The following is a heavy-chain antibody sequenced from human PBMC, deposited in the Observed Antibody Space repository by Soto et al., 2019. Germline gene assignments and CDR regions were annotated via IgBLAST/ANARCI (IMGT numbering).Heavy chain of an antibody. Sequence: ASVKVSSKPSGYTFPSYGISWVRQAKGPGLEWMGWISAYNGNTNYAQKLQGRVTMTTDTSTSTAYMELRSLRSDDTAVYYCARDGPAPAAADHWGQGTLVTVSS. CDR2: ISAYNGNT. J-gene: IGHJ4*02. CDR1: GYTFPSYG. D-gene: IGHD6-13*01. V-gene: IGHV1-18*01. CDR3: ARDGPAPAAADH.